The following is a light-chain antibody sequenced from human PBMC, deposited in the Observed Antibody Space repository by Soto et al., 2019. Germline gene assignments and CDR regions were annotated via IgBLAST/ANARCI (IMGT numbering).Light chain of an antibody. J-gene: IGLJ2*01. CDR1: SSDVGNYNL. CDR3: CSYAASSGLVV. CDR2: EGN. V-gene: IGLV2-23*01. Sequence: VLTQPASVSGSPGQSIAISCAGTSSDVGNYNLVSWYQQHPGKAPKLMVYEGNKRPSGVSSRFSGSKSGNTASLTISGLQAEDEAEYYCCSYAASSGLVVFGGGTKLTVL.